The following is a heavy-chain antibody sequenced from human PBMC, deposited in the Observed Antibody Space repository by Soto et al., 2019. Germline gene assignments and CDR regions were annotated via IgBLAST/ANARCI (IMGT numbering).Heavy chain of an antibody. CDR1: GFTFSDYY. CDR2: ISRSGTTI. CDR3: ARMAYFDSSGYYPMIDH. Sequence: QVQLVESGGGLVKPGWSLRLSCAASGFTFSDYYMTWVRQAPGKGLEWLSYISRSGTTIYYADSVKGRFTISRDDAKISLNLQMNSLRAEDTAVYYCARMAYFDSSGYYPMIDHCGQGTLVTVSS. J-gene: IGHJ4*02. V-gene: IGHV3-11*01. D-gene: IGHD3-22*01.